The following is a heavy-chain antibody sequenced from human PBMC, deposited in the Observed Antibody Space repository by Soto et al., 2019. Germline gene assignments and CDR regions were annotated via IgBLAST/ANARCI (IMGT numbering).Heavy chain of an antibody. J-gene: IGHJ4*02. CDR1: GFTFSSYS. Sequence: GGSLRLSCAASGFTFSSYSMNWVRQAPGKGLEWVSSISSSGSNIYYADSVKGRFTISRDNAKNSLYLQMNSLRAEDTAVYYCTSDLIAAAGWEHFDYWGQGTLVTVSS. V-gene: IGHV3-21*01. D-gene: IGHD6-13*01. CDR3: TSDLIAAAGWEHFDY. CDR2: ISSSGSNI.